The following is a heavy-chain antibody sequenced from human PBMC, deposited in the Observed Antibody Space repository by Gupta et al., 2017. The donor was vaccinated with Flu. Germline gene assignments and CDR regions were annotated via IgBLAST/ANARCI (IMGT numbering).Heavy chain of an antibody. Sequence: VQLLESGGGLVKPGGSLRLSCAVSGFTISSFNMNWVRTAPGKGVEWVSSISSSSSDIYDADSVKGRFTVSRDNSKNSLYLHMNSVRVEDAAVYYCVRDWSTTWQRGNYCDYWGQGTLVAVSS. CDR2: ISSSSSDI. D-gene: IGHD6-25*01. CDR3: VRDWSTTWQRGNYCDY. J-gene: IGHJ4*02. CDR1: GFTISSFN. V-gene: IGHV3-21*02.